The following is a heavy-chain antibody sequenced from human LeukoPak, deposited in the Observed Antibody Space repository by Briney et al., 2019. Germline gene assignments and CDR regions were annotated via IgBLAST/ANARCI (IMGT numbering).Heavy chain of an antibody. CDR1: GYTFTSYD. J-gene: IGHJ6*03. V-gene: IGHV1-8*01. CDR3: ARRSAGSGARDYYYYMDV. CDR2: MNPNSGST. Sequence: GASVKVSCKASGYTFTSYDINWVRQATGQGLEWMGWMNPNSGSTGYAQKFQGRVTMTRNTSISTAYMELSSLRSEDTAVYYCARRSAGSGARDYYYYMDVWGKGTTVTVSS. D-gene: IGHD2-15*01.